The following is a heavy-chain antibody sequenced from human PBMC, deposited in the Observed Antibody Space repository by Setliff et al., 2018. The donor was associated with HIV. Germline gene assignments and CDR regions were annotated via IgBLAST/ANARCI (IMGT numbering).Heavy chain of an antibody. Sequence: GGSLRLSCAASGFTFSNFWRSWVRQAPGKGLEWVAVIWYDGSNKYYADSLKGRFTISRDNSKNTLYLQMTSLRAEDTAVYYCARGQIGYGDYDLNWFDPWGQGTLVTVSS. CDR2: IWYDGSNK. V-gene: IGHV3-33*08. D-gene: IGHD4-17*01. CDR1: GFTFSNFW. J-gene: IGHJ5*02. CDR3: ARGQIGYGDYDLNWFDP.